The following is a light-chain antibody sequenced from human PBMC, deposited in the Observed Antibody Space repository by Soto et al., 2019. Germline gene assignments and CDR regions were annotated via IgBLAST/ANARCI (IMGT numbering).Light chain of an antibody. Sequence: DVVLTQSPLSLPVTVGQPASISCRSSQGLVHSDGNTYLNWFHQRPGQSPRRLLYKVSNRDSGVPDRYRGSGSGTDFTLKITRVEDEDVGVYYCMRGTHSITVGPGTRVDIQ. J-gene: IGKJ3*01. CDR2: KVS. CDR1: QGLVHSDGNTY. CDR3: MRGTHSIT. V-gene: IGKV2-30*02.